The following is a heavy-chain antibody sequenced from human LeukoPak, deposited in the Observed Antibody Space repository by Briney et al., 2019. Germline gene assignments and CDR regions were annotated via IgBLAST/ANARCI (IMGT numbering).Heavy chain of an antibody. CDR1: GFTFNSFG. V-gene: IGHV3-21*01. CDR2: IGSTSVYI. J-gene: IGHJ3*01. Sequence: GGSLRLSCAASGFTFNSFGMNWVRQAPGKGLDWVSSIGSTSVYIYYADSVRGRFTISRDNAKNSLYLQMNSLGAEDTAVYYCARNTVSGALDVWGQGTMVTVSS. CDR3: ARNTVSGALDV.